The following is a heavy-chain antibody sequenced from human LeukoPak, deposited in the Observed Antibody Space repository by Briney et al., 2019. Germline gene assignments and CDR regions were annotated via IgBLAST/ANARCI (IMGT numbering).Heavy chain of an antibody. Sequence: GGSLRLPCAASGFTFSSYSMNWVRQAPGKGLEWVSSISSSSSYIYYADSVKGRFTISRDNAKNSLYLQMNSLRAEDTAVYYCARDRLLWLDYWGQGTLVTVSS. J-gene: IGHJ4*02. CDR1: GFTFSSYS. V-gene: IGHV3-21*01. CDR2: ISSSSSYI. D-gene: IGHD3-10*01. CDR3: ARDRLLWLDY.